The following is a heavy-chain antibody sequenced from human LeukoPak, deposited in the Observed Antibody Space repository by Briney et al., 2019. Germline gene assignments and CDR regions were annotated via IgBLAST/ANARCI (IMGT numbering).Heavy chain of an antibody. CDR3: ARHPGFSSGNDY. D-gene: IGHD3-22*01. CDR2: IYYSGST. J-gene: IGHJ4*02. CDR1: GGSISSSSYY. Sequence: PSETLSLTCTVSGGSISSSSYYWGWIRQPPGKGLEWIGSIYYSGSTYYNPSLKSRVTISVDTSKNQFSLKLSSVTAADTAVYYCARHPGFSSGNDYWGQGTLVTVSS. V-gene: IGHV4-39*01.